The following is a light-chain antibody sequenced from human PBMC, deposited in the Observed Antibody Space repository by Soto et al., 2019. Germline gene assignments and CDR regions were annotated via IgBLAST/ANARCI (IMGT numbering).Light chain of an antibody. J-gene: IGKJ2*01. CDR2: GAS. V-gene: IGKV3-20*01. CDR3: QQYGSAPPNT. CDR1: QSVSSSY. Sequence: EIVLTQSPGTLSLSPGERATLSCRASQSVSSSYLAWYQQKPGQAPRLLIYGASSRATGIPDRFSGSGPGTDFTLTISRLEPEDFAVYYCQQYGSAPPNTFGQGTKLESK.